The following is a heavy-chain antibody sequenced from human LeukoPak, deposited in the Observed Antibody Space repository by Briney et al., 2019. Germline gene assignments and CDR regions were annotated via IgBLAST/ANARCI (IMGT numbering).Heavy chain of an antibody. Sequence: PSETLSLTCGVSGGSISGTNWWSWVRQPPGQGLEWIGEISLRGLTNYNPSLRSRLTKSLDESKNQVSLNLTSVTAADTAVYYCSRESGPFSPFGFWGQGTLVSVHS. J-gene: IGHJ4*02. V-gene: IGHV4-4*02. D-gene: IGHD1-26*01. CDR2: ISLRGLT. CDR1: GGSISGTNW. CDR3: SRESGPFSPFGF.